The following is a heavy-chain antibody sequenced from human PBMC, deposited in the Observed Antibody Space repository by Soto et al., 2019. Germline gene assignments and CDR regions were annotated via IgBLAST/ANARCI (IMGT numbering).Heavy chain of an antibody. CDR3: ARDRVAGIWGDAFDI. CDR2: INPYKANT. J-gene: IGHJ3*02. V-gene: IGHV1-18*04. D-gene: IGHD3-16*01. CDR1: GYTFTNHG. Sequence: ASVKVSCKTSGYTFTNHGINWVRQAPGQGLEWMGWINPYKANTNYEQKLQGRVTMTTDTSTRTAYMDLRILTSDDTAVYYCARDRVAGIWGDAFDIWGQGTMVTVSS.